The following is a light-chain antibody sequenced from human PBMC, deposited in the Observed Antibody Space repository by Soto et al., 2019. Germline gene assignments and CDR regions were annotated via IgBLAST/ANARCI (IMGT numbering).Light chain of an antibody. Sequence: QSVLTQPASVSGSPGQSITISCTGTSSDVGGYNYVSWYQQHPGKAPKLMIYEVSNRPSGVSTRFSGSTSGNTASLTISGLQAEDEADYYCSSYTSSSTYVFGTGTKVTVL. CDR1: SSDVGGYNY. J-gene: IGLJ1*01. CDR2: EVS. CDR3: SSYTSSSTYV. V-gene: IGLV2-14*01.